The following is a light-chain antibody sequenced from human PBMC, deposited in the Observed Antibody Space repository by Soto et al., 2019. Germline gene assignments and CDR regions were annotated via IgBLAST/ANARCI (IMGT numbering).Light chain of an antibody. CDR3: AAWDDSLAGLV. J-gene: IGLJ1*01. CDR2: SNN. CDR1: SSNIGTNT. Sequence: QSVLTQPPSASGTPGQRVTISCSGSSSNIGTNTINWYQHLPGTAPKLLIYSNNQRPSGVPDRLSGSKSGTSASLAISGLQSEDEADYSCAAWDDSLAGLVCGTGTKLTGL. V-gene: IGLV1-44*01.